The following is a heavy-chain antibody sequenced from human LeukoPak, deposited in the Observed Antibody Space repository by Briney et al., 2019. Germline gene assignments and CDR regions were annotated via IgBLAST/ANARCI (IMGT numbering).Heavy chain of an antibody. CDR1: GFTFSSYS. CDR3: ARSREVAATPFYYYYMDV. Sequence: PGGSLRLSCAASGFTFSSYSMNWVRQAPGKGLEWVSSISSSSSYIYYADSVKGRFTISRDNAKNSLYLQMNSLRAEDTAVYYCARSREVAATPFYYYYMDVWGKGTTVTVSS. J-gene: IGHJ6*03. D-gene: IGHD2-15*01. CDR2: ISSSSSYI. V-gene: IGHV3-21*01.